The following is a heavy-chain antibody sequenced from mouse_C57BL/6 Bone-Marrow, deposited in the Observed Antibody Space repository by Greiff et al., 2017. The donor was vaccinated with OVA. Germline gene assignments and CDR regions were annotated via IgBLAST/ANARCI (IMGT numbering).Heavy chain of an antibody. CDR2: IDPNSGGT. CDR3: ARSFYSNYPYWYFDV. CDR1: GYTFTSYW. J-gene: IGHJ1*03. V-gene: IGHV1-72*01. D-gene: IGHD2-5*01. Sequence: VQLQQSGAELVKPGASVKLSCKASGYTFTSYWMHWVKQRPGRGLEWIGRIDPNSGGTKYNEKFKSKATLTVDKPSSTAYMQLSSLTSEDSAVYYCARSFYSNYPYWYFDVWGTGTTVTVSS.